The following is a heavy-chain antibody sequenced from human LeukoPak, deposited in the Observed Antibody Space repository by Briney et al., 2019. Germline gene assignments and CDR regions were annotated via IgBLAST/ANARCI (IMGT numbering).Heavy chain of an antibody. CDR2: IIPIFGTA. Sequence: ASVKVSCKASGGTFSSYAISWVRQAPGQGLEWMGGIIPIFGTANYAQKFQGRVTITADESTSTAYMELSSLRSEDTAVYYCARSGYCCGSSCYSGDYYYYYMDVWGKGTTVTISS. CDR3: ARSGYCCGSSCYSGDYYYYYMDV. D-gene: IGHD2-15*01. CDR1: GGTFSSYA. J-gene: IGHJ6*03. V-gene: IGHV1-69*13.